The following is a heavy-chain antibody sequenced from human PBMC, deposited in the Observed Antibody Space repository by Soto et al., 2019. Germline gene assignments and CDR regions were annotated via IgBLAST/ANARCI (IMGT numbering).Heavy chain of an antibody. J-gene: IGHJ3*02. CDR3: ARVLPVYRSRGAFDI. CDR1: GGSISSSNW. Sequence: SETLSLTCAVSGGSISSSNWWSWVRQPPGKGLEWIGEIYHSGSTNYNPSLKSRVTISVDKSKNQFSLKLSSVTAADTAVYYCARVLPVYRSRGAFDIWGQGTMVTVSS. V-gene: IGHV4-4*02. CDR2: IYHSGST. D-gene: IGHD2-8*01.